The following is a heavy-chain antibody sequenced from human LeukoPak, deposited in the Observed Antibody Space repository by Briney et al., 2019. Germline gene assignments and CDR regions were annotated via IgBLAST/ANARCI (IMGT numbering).Heavy chain of an antibody. J-gene: IGHJ5*02. CDR2: IYHSGST. V-gene: IGHV4-4*02. CDR1: GGSISSSNW. Sequence: SGTLSLTCAVSGGSISSSNWWSWVRQPPGKGLEWIGEIYHSGSTNYNPSLKSRVTISVDKSKNQFSLKLSSVTAADTAVYYCARGSGYSSGWALSPWGQGTLVTVSS. CDR3: ARGSGYSSGWALSP. D-gene: IGHD6-19*01.